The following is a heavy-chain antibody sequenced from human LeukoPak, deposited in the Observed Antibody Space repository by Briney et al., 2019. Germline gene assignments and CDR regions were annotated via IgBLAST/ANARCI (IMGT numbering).Heavy chain of an antibody. V-gene: IGHV3-23*01. Sequence: GGSLRLSCAASGFTFSSYGMHWVRQAPGKGLEWVSAISGSGSDTYYADSVKGRFTISRDNSKNTLYLQMNSLRAEDTAVYYCAKDLRGNGYYFDYWGQGTLVTVSS. D-gene: IGHD1-1*01. CDR1: GFTFSSYG. CDR2: ISGSGSDT. CDR3: AKDLRGNGYYFDY. J-gene: IGHJ4*02.